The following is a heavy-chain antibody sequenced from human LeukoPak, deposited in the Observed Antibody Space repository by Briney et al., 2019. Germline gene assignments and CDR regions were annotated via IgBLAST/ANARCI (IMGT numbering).Heavy chain of an antibody. CDR1: GYTFTSYG. CDR3: ARVVVMQLWLHPCPDY. J-gene: IGHJ4*02. Sequence: HVSSQASGYTFTSYGISWVRPAPGRRPEWMGCIIAYNGNTNYAQKLQGRVTMTTDTSTSTAYMELRSLRSDDTAVYYCARVVVMQLWLHPCPDYWGQGTLVTVSS. CDR2: IIAYNGNT. V-gene: IGHV1-18*01. D-gene: IGHD5-18*01.